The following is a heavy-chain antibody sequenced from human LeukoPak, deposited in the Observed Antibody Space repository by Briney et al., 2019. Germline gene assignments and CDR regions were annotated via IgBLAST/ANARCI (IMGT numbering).Heavy chain of an antibody. CDR3: ARGASPFDY. CDR1: GYSFTSYW. V-gene: IGHV5-51*01. Sequence: GESLKISCKGSGYSFTSYWIGWVRQMPGKGLEWVGVIYPGDSDTRYSPSFQGHVTISADKSIDTAYLQWSSLKAPDTAMYYCARGASPFDYWGQGTLVTVSS. CDR2: IYPGDSDT. J-gene: IGHJ4*02.